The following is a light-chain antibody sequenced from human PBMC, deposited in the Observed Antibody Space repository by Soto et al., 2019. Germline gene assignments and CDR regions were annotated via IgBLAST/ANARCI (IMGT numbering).Light chain of an antibody. V-gene: IGKV3-20*01. CDR1: QSISSSY. CDR3: LQHSSYPWT. Sequence: EIVLTQSPGTLSLSPGKRATLSCRASQSISSSYLAWYQQRPGQAPRLLIYAASSRATGIPDRFSGSGSGTEFTLTISSLQPEDFATYYCLQHSSYPWTFGQGTKVDIK. J-gene: IGKJ1*01. CDR2: AAS.